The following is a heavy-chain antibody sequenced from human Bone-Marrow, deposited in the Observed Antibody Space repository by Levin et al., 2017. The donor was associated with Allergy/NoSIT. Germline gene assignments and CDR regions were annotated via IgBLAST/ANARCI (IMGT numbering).Heavy chain of an antibody. Sequence: GGSLRLSCAASGFTFESYGMHWVRQAPGKGLEWVALISDDGRNQYYPDSVKGRFTISRDNSKNTLYLQMISLKPEDTAVSYCARDRRVEGYYYYGMDVWGQGTTVIVSS. J-gene: IGHJ6*02. V-gene: IGHV3-30*03. CDR1: GFTFESYG. CDR2: ISDDGRNQ. CDR3: ARDRRVEGYYYYGMDV.